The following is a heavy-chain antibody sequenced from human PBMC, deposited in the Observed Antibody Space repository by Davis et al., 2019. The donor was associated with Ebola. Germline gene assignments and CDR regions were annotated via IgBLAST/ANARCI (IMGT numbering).Heavy chain of an antibody. V-gene: IGHV1-69*06. J-gene: IGHJ5*02. CDR2: IIPIFGTA. CDR1: AGTFSSYA. D-gene: IGHD6-19*01. Sequence: SVKVSCNASAGTFSSYAISRVRQAPGQGLEWMGGIIPIFGTANYAQKFQGRVTITADKSTSTAYMELSSLRSEDTAVYYSARAEIEQWLPPLGVWFDPWGQGTLVTVSS. CDR3: ARAEIEQWLPPLGVWFDP.